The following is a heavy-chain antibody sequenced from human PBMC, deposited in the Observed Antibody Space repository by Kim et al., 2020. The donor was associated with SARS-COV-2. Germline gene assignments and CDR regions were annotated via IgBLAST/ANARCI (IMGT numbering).Heavy chain of an antibody. D-gene: IGHD6-13*01. CDR3: ARASYSSSWYSRWFDP. CDR1: GYTFTGYY. Sequence: ASVKVSCKASGYTFTGYYMHWVRQAPGQGLEWMGWINPNSGGTNYAQKFQGWVTMTRDTSISTAYMELSRLRSDDTAVYYCARASYSSSWYSRWFDPWGQGTVVTVSS. V-gene: IGHV1-2*04. CDR2: INPNSGGT. J-gene: IGHJ5*02.